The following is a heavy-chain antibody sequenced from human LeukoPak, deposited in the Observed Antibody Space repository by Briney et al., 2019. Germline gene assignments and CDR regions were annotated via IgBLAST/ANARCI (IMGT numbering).Heavy chain of an antibody. J-gene: IGHJ4*02. V-gene: IGHV3-48*01. CDR1: GFTFSGYS. D-gene: IGHD3-22*01. Sequence: GGSLRLSCAASGFTFSGYSMNWVRQAPGKGLEWVSYISSSGSTIYYADSVKGRFTISRDNAKNSLYLQMNSLRAEDTAVYYCARDPSTRYYDSSGYPEYWGQGTLVTVSS. CDR3: ARDPSTRYYDSSGYPEY. CDR2: ISSSGSTI.